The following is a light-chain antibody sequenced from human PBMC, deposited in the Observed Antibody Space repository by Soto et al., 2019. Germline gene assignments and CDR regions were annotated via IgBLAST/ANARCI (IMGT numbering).Light chain of an antibody. CDR2: QVS. CDR1: SSDVGAYDF. Sequence: QLVLTQPASVSGSPGQSITISCTGTSSDVGAYDFVSWYQHHPGKAPKLIIYQVSNRPSGASNRFSGSKSGNTASLTISGLQAEDEADYYCSSYRGTVTLVVFGGGTKLTVL. V-gene: IGLV2-14*01. CDR3: SSYRGTVTLVV. J-gene: IGLJ3*02.